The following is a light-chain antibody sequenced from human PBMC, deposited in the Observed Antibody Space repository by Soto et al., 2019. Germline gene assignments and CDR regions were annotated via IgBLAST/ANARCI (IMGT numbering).Light chain of an antibody. J-gene: IGLJ1*01. V-gene: IGLV2-14*01. CDR2: GVT. CDR3: TSYTSSSTHV. Sequence: QSVLTQPASVSGSPGQSITISCTGTSSDIGGYDYVSWYQHHPGKAPKFIIYGVTNRPSGVSHRFSGSKSANTASLTISGLQAEDGADYYCTSYTSSSTHVFGTGTKATVL. CDR1: SSDIGGYDY.